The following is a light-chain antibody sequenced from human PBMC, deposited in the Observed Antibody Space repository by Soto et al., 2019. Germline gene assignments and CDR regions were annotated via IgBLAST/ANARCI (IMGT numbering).Light chain of an antibody. CDR2: DVS. Sequence: DIQMTQSPSTLSASVGERGTITCRASRSITIWLDWYQQKPGKAPKLLIFDVSSLESGVPSRFSGSGSGTEFTLTISSLRPDDFATYYCQRSSSYSWTFVQGTKVEIK. V-gene: IGKV1-5*01. CDR3: QRSSSYSWT. J-gene: IGKJ1*01. CDR1: RSITIW.